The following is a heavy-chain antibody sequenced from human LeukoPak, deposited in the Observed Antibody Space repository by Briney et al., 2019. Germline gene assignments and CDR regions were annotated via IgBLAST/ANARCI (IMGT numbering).Heavy chain of an antibody. Sequence: PGGSLRLSCAASGFTFSSYGMHWVRQAPGKGLEWVAFIRYDGSNKYYADSVKGRFTISRDNSKNTLYLQMNSLRAEDTAVYYCAREDGSSGWHLDFWGQGTLVTVSS. CDR1: GFTFSSYG. J-gene: IGHJ4*02. CDR3: AREDGSSGWHLDF. D-gene: IGHD6-19*01. V-gene: IGHV3-30*02. CDR2: IRYDGSNK.